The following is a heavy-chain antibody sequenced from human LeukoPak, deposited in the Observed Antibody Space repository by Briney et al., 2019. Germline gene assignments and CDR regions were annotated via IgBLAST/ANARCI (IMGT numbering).Heavy chain of an antibody. CDR1: GGSISSYY. J-gene: IGHJ4*02. V-gene: IGHV4-59*01. D-gene: IGHD5-18*01. CDR2: IYYSGST. Sequence: SETLSLTCTVSGGSISSYYWSWIRQPPGKGLEWIGYIYYSGSTNYNPSLKSRVTISVDTSKNQFSLKLSSVTAADTAVYYCAIGGAMGRRLDYWGQGTLVTVSS. CDR3: AIGGAMGRRLDY.